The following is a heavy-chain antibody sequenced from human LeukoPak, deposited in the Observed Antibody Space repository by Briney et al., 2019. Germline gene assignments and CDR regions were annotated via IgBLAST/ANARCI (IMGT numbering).Heavy chain of an antibody. CDR2: ISYDGSNK. CDR3: AKEEYSYGYNWFDP. V-gene: IGHV3-30*18. J-gene: IGHJ5*02. CDR1: GFTFSSYG. Sequence: GGSLRLSCAASGFTFSSYGMHWVRQAPGKGLEWVAVISYDGSNKYYADSVKGRFTISRDNSKNTLYLQMNSLRAEDTAAYYCAKEEYSYGYNWFDPWGQGTLVTVSS. D-gene: IGHD5-18*01.